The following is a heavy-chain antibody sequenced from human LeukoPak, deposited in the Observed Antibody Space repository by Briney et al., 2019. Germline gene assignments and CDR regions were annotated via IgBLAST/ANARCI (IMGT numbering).Heavy chain of an antibody. CDR2: IYYSGNT. J-gene: IGHJ3*02. V-gene: IGHV4-39*01. Sequence: SETLSLTCTVSGGSISSSSYYWGWIRQPPGKGLEWIVSIYYSGNTYYNPSLKSRVTISVDTSKNQFSLKLSSVTAADTAVYYRARQGDGFDIWGQGTMVTVPS. CDR1: GGSISSSSYY. CDR3: ARQGDGFDI.